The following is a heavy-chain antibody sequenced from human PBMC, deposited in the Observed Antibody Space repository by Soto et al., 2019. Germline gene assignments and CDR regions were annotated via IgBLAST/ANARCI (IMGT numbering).Heavy chain of an antibody. CDR3: ARGRLAARRGGSAFDI. Sequence: QVQLVQSGAEVKKPGSSVKVSCKASGGTFSSYTISWVRQAPGQGLEWMGRIIPILGIANYAQKFQGRVTITADKSTSTAYMELSSLRSEDTAVYYCARGRLAARRGGSAFDIWGQGTMVTVSS. CDR1: GGTFSSYT. CDR2: IIPILGIA. V-gene: IGHV1-69*02. J-gene: IGHJ3*02. D-gene: IGHD6-6*01.